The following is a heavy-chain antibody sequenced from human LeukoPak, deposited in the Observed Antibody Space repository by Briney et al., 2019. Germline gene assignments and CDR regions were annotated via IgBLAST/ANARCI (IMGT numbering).Heavy chain of an antibody. CDR1: GGSFSGYY. J-gene: IGHJ6*03. CDR3: ARGLRGSGSYFHYYYYYYMDV. CDR2: INHSGST. D-gene: IGHD3-10*01. Sequence: PSETLSLTCAVYGGSFSGYYWSWIRQPPGKGLEWIGEINHSGSTNYNPSLKSRVTISVDTSKNQFSLKLSSVTAADTAVYYCARGLRGSGSYFHYYYYYYMDVWGQGTMVTVSS. V-gene: IGHV4-34*01.